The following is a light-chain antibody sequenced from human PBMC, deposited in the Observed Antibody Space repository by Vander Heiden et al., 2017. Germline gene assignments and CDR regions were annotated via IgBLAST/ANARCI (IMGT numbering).Light chain of an antibody. CDR2: DAS. Sequence: EIVFTQSPATLSLSPGEKATLSCRASQSVSSYLVWHQLTPGQAPMLLTYDASNRATGIPARFSGSGSGTDFTLTFSSLEPEDFAVYYCQQRCNSPSLTFGGGTKVEIK. J-gene: IGKJ4*01. CDR3: QQRCNSPSLT. CDR1: QSVSSY. V-gene: IGKV3-11*01.